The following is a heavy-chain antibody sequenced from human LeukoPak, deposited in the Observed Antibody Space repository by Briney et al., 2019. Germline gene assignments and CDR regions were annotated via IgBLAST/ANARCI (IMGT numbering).Heavy chain of an antibody. V-gene: IGHV3-21*01. CDR3: ATSMAQDVDAFHI. CDR2: ISSRSTYI. Sequence: GGFLRLSCAASRFTFSTYSMNWVRQAPGKGLEWVSSISSRSTYIYYADSVKGRFTISRDNAKNSLYLQMNNLRAEDTAMFYCATSMAQDVDAFHIWGQGTMVTVSS. J-gene: IGHJ3*02. CDR1: RFTFSTYS. D-gene: IGHD2-21*01.